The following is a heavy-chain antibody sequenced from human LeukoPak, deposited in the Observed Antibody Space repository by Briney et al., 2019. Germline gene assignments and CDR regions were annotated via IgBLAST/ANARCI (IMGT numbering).Heavy chain of an antibody. CDR1: GNYW. V-gene: IGHV3-74*01. Sequence: GGSLRLSCAASGNYWMHWVRQAPGKGLVWVSHINSDGSWTSYADSVQGRFTISRDNAENTLYLQMNSLRAEDTAVYYCARDLHSSSWFSSPFFDSWGQGTLVTVSS. J-gene: IGHJ4*02. CDR2: INSDGSWT. D-gene: IGHD6-13*01. CDR3: ARDLHSSSWFSSPFFDS.